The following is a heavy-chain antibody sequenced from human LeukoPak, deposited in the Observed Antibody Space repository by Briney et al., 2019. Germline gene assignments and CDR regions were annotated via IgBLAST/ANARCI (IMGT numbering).Heavy chain of an antibody. V-gene: IGHV1-69*13. J-gene: IGHJ4*02. Sequence: SVKVSCKGSGGTFSSDAISWVRQAPGQPLEWMGGIIPIFGRANYAQKFQGRVTITADESTNTTYMELSSLRSDDTAVYYCAGDMDGDYSFDSWGQSPLVTVSS. CDR1: GGTFSSDA. CDR2: IIPIFGRA. CDR3: AGDMDGDYSFDS. D-gene: IGHD4-17*01.